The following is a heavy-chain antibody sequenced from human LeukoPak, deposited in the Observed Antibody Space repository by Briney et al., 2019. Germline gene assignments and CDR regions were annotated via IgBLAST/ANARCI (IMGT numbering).Heavy chain of an antibody. J-gene: IGHJ4*02. CDR2: ISSSSSYI. D-gene: IGHD1-20*01. V-gene: IGHV3-21*01. Sequence: PGGSLRLSCAASGFTFSDYNMRWIRQAPGKGLEWVSSISSSSSYIYYADSVKGRFTISRDNAKNSLYLQMNSLRAEDTAVYYCARMIALGNWNEDYWGQGTLVTVS. CDR3: ARMIALGNWNEDY. CDR1: GFTFSDYN.